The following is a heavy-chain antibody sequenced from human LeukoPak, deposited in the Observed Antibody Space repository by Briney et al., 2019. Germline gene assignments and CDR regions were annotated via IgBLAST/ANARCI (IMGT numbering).Heavy chain of an antibody. CDR3: ARHRYKLTSIAAADV. D-gene: IGHD6-13*01. CDR2: IYYSGST. V-gene: IGHV4-59*08. CDR1: GGSISSYY. J-gene: IGHJ4*02. Sequence: SETLSLTCTVSGGSISSYYWSWIRQPPGKGLEWIGYIYYSGSTNYNPSLKSRVTISVDTSKNQFSLKLSSVTAADTAVYYCARHRYKLTSIAAADVWGQGTLVTVSS.